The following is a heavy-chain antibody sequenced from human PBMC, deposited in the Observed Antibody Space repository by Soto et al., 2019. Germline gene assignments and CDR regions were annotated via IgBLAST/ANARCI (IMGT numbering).Heavy chain of an antibody. CDR2: FRRTSDGGTT. CDR1: GFTFSNAW. Sequence: EVPLVESGGGLVKPGGSLRLSCAASGFTFSNAWMSWVRQAPGKGLERIDLFRRTSDGGTTDYAVPVKGRITITRDDLKKTLCVKMNSLQPEDTAVYYCTVDLDNGSVGVDYWGQGTLVSVSS. J-gene: IGHJ4*01. CDR3: TVDLDNGSVGVDY. V-gene: IGHV3-15*01. D-gene: IGHD3-10*01.